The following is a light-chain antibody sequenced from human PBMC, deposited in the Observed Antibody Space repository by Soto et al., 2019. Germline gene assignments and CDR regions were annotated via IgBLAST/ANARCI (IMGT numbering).Light chain of an antibody. CDR2: WAS. Sequence: DIVMTQSPDSLAGSLGEMATINCKSSQSVLFNSHSKNYLAWYQQKPGQPPKLLIYWASTRESGVPDRFSGSGSGTDFTLTISSLQAEDGAVYYCQQYSSDPPLTCGGGTKVEIK. V-gene: IGKV4-1*01. CDR3: QQYSSDPPLT. J-gene: IGKJ4*01. CDR1: QSVLFNSHSKNY.